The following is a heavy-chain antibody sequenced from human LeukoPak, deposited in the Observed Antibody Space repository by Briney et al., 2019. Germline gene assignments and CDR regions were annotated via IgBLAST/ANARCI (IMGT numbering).Heavy chain of an antibody. Sequence: GGSLRLSCAASGFTFSRYSMNWVRQAPGKGLEWVSYISSSSSTIYYADSVKGRFTISRDNAKNSLYLQMNSLRAEDTAVYYCASCRDGYNRPLYFDYWGQGTLVTVSS. J-gene: IGHJ4*02. D-gene: IGHD5-24*01. CDR3: ASCRDGYNRPLYFDY. CDR2: ISSSSSTI. CDR1: GFTFSRYS. V-gene: IGHV3-48*01.